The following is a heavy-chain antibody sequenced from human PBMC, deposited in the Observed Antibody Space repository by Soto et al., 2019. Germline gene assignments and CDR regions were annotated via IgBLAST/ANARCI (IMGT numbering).Heavy chain of an antibody. CDR2: ISSSSSTI. V-gene: IGHV3-48*01. CDR1: GFTFSSYS. CDR3: ARHPERIAQIGWFDP. J-gene: IGHJ5*02. Sequence: GGSLRLSCAASGFTFSSYSMNWVRQAPGKELEWVSYISSSSSTIYYADSVKGRFTISRDNAKNSLYLQMNSLRAEDTAVYYCARHPERIAQIGWFDPWGQGTLVTVSS. D-gene: IGHD6-13*01.